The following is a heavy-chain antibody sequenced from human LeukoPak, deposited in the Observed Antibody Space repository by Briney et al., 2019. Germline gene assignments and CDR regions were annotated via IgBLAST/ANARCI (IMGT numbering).Heavy chain of an antibody. Sequence: SETLSLTCAVYGGSFSGYYWSWIRQPPGKGLEWIGEINHSGSTNYNPSLKSRVTISVDTSKNQFSLKLSSVTAADTAVYYCASNYYYDMETTSWGQGTLVTVSS. V-gene: IGHV4-34*01. CDR3: ASNYYYDMETTS. D-gene: IGHD3-22*01. CDR1: GGSFSGYY. CDR2: INHSGST. J-gene: IGHJ5*02.